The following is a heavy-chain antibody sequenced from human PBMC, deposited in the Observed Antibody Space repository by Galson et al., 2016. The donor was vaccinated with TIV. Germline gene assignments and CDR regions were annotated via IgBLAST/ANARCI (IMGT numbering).Heavy chain of an antibody. D-gene: IGHD4-17*01. CDR2: INPNSGDT. V-gene: IGHV1-2*02. CDR3: ARDLSPETTTPFDY. CDR1: GYTFTGYY. Sequence: SVKVSCKASGYTFTGYYIHYVRQAPGQGLEWMGWINPNSGDTNYAQKFQGRVTMTRDTSISTAYMELSRLRSDDTAMYYCARDLSPETTTPFDYWGRGTLVTVSS. J-gene: IGHJ4*02.